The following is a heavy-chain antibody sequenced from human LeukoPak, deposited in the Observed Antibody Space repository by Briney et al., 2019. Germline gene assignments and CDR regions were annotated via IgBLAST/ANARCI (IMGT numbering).Heavy chain of an antibody. CDR3: ARGEFGDYYYFYMDV. V-gene: IGHV3-21*01. CDR2: VTSSNNYI. Sequence: GGSLRLSCAASGFTFSSYGMSWVRQAPGKGLEWVSSVTSSNNYIYYGDSVKGRFTISRDDAKNSLFLQMNSLRAEDTATYYCARGEFGDYYYFYMDVWGKGTTVTVSS. D-gene: IGHD2/OR15-2a*01. J-gene: IGHJ6*03. CDR1: GFTFSSYG.